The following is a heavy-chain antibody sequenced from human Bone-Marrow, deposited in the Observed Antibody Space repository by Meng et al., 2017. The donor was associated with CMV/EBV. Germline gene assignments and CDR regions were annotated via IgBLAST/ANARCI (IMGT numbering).Heavy chain of an antibody. V-gene: IGHV3-30*04. CDR2: ISYDGNNK. Sequence: EGSLRLSCAASGFPFSSYAMHWVRQAPGKGLEWVAVISYDGNNKYYAESVRGRFTISRDNSKNTLHLQMNSLRAEDTAVYYCARGVVPAFDLSAYYYGMDVWGQGTTVTVS. D-gene: IGHD2-2*01. J-gene: IGHJ6*02. CDR1: GFPFSSYA. CDR3: ARGVVPAFDLSAYYYGMDV.